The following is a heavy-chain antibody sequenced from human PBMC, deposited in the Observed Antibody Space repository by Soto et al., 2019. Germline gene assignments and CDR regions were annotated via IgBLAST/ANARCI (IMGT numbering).Heavy chain of an antibody. J-gene: IGHJ5*02. D-gene: IGHD2-15*01. V-gene: IGHV4-4*02. CDR2: IYHSGST. CDR1: GGSISSSNW. Sequence: QVQLQESGPGLVKPSGTLSLTCAVSGGSISSSNWWSWVRQPPGKGLEWIGEIYHSGSTNYNPSLMRRVTISVDKSKHQFSLKLSSVTAADTAVYYCASQRWPTYNWFDPWGQGTLVTVSS. CDR3: ASQRWPTYNWFDP.